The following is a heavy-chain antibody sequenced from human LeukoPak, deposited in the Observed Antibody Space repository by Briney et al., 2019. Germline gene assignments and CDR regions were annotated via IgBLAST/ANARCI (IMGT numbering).Heavy chain of an antibody. V-gene: IGHV4-34*01. CDR1: GGSFSGYY. CDR3: ARVSYYDSSGYPPGAFDI. D-gene: IGHD3-22*01. J-gene: IGHJ3*02. Sequence: SETLSLTCAVYGGSFSGYYWSWIRQPPGKGLEWIGEINHSGSTNYNPSLKSRVTISVDTSKNQFSLKLSSVTAADTAVYYCARVSYYDSSGYPPGAFDIWGQGTMVTVSS. CDR2: INHSGST.